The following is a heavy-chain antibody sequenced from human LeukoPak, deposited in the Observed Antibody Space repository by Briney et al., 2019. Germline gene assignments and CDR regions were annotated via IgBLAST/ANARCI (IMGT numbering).Heavy chain of an antibody. V-gene: IGHV3-30*03. CDR3: ATDHGFHYGAYFDY. Sequence: GGSLRLSCAASGFTFSSYAMSWVRQAPGKGLEWVAVISYDGSNKYSADSVKGRFTISRDNSKNTVYLQMNSLRPEDTAVYYCATDHGFHYGAYFDYWGQGTLVTVSS. CDR1: GFTFSSYA. J-gene: IGHJ4*02. D-gene: IGHD4-17*01. CDR2: ISYDGSNK.